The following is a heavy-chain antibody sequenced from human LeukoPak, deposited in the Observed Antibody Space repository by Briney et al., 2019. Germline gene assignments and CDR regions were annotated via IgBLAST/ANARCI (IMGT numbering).Heavy chain of an antibody. Sequence: SETLSLTCTVSGGSISSSRYYWGWIRQPPGKGLEWIGSIYYSGSTYYNPSLKSRVTISVDTSKNQFSLKLNSVTAADTAVYYCARVTWFGELTLDYWGQGTLVTVSS. CDR1: GGSISSSRYY. J-gene: IGHJ4*02. CDR3: ARVTWFGELTLDY. V-gene: IGHV4-39*07. D-gene: IGHD3-10*01. CDR2: IYYSGST.